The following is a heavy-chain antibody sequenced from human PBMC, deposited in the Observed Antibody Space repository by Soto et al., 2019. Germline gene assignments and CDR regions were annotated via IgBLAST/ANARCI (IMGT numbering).Heavy chain of an antibody. CDR3: ASENWGPEDYYYYYGMDV. CDR2: ISGSGGST. Sequence: VGSLRLSCAASEFTFSSYAMSWVRQAPGKGLEWVSAISGSGGSTYYADSVKGRFTISRDNSKNTLYLQMNSLRAEDTAVYYCASENWGPEDYYYYYGMDVWGQGTTVTVSS. J-gene: IGHJ6*02. V-gene: IGHV3-23*01. D-gene: IGHD3-16*01. CDR1: EFTFSSYA.